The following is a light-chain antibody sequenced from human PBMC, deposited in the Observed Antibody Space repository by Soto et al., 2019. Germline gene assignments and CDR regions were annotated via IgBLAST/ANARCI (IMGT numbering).Light chain of an antibody. CDR1: NIGSKS. CDR3: QVWDSTSDVV. V-gene: IGLV3-21*02. CDR2: DDR. J-gene: IGLJ2*01. Sequence: SYELTQPPSVSLAPGQTASITCGGNNIGSKSVHWYQQKPGQAPVLVVYDDRDRPSGIPKRFSGSNSGNTATLTISRVEAGDEADYYCQVWDSTSDVVFGGGTKVTVL.